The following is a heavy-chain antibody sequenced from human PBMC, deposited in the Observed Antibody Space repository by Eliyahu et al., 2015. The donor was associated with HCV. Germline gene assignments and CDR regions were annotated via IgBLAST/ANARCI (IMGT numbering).Heavy chain of an antibody. CDR1: GFTVSSXY. CDR2: IYSGGSP. D-gene: IGHD4-23*01. CDR3: ARAPDLQWFTYYFDY. J-gene: IGHJ4*02. Sequence: EVQLVESGGGLVXPGGSLRXSXAASGFTVSSXYMTWVRQAPGKGLEWVSLIYSGGSPYHAXSVKGRFSISRDTSKNTVYLQMSSLRVEDTAVYFCARAPDLQWFTYYFDYWGQGTLVTVSS. V-gene: IGHV3-66*01.